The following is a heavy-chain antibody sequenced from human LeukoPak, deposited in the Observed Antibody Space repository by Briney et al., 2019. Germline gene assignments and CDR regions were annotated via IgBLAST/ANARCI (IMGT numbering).Heavy chain of an antibody. D-gene: IGHD3-16*02. CDR2: IYSGGDS. Sequence: GGSLRLSCAASGFTVSSNYITWVRQAPGKGLEWVSVIYSGGDSYYADSVKGRFTISRDNSKNTLYLQMNSLRAEDTAVYYCARGGLHLGKLSLAFDIWGQGTMVTVSS. CDR1: GFTVSSNY. J-gene: IGHJ3*02. CDR3: ARGGLHLGKLSLAFDI. V-gene: IGHV3-53*01.